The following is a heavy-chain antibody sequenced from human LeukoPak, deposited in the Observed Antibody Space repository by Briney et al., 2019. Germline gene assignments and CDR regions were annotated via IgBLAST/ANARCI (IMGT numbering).Heavy chain of an antibody. V-gene: IGHV4-59*08. CDR2: IYYSGST. CDR1: GGSISSYY. CDR3: ARLVDTAMADFDD. Sequence: PSETLSLTCTVSGGSISSYYWSWIRQPPGKGLEWIGYIYYSGSTNYNPSLKSRVTISVDTSKNQFSLKLSSVTAADTAVYYCARLVDTAMADFDDWGQGT. J-gene: IGHJ4*02. D-gene: IGHD5-18*01.